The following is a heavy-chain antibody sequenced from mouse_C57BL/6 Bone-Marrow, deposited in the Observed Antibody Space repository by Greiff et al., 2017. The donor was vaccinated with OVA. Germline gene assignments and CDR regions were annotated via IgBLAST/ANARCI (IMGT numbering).Heavy chain of an antibody. J-gene: IGHJ4*01. V-gene: IGHV1-19*01. CDR3: ARGATTVVAPYAMDY. CDR1: GYTFTDYY. Sequence: VESGASVKMSCKASGYTFTDYYMNWVKQSHGKSLEWIGVINPYNGGTSYNQKFKGKATLTVDKSSSTAYMELNSLTSEDSAVYYCARGATTVVAPYAMDYWGQGTSVTVSS. D-gene: IGHD1-1*01. CDR2: INPYNGGT.